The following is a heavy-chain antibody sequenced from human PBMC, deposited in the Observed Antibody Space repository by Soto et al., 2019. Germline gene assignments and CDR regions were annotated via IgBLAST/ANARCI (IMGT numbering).Heavy chain of an antibody. CDR3: VREPRYCSGGSGSIRGDAFDI. D-gene: IGHD2-15*01. J-gene: IGHJ3*02. CDR1: GFTVTDIY. Sequence: EVQLVESGGGLVQPGGSLRLSCVASGFTVTDIYMNWVRQAPGKGLEWVSVIYNEFTDYADSVKGRFSISTDSSKNAQYIKMNSVRAEDSAVYYYVREPRYCSGGSGSIRGDAFDIWCQGTMVTVSS. CDR2: IYNEFT. V-gene: IGHV3-66*01.